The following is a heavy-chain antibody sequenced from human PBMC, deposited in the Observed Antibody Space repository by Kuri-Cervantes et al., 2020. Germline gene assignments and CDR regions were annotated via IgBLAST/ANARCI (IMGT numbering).Heavy chain of an antibody. J-gene: IGHJ4*02. D-gene: IGHD1-26*01. CDR2: IYYSGST. CDR3: ASEGVGTRAPRFDY. V-gene: IGHV4-59*01. Sequence: SETLSLTCTVSGGSISSYYWSWIRQPPGKGLEWIGYIYYSGSTNYNPSLKSRVAISVDTSKNHLSLKLNSVTAADTAVYYCASEGVGTRAPRFDYWGQGTLVTVSS. CDR1: GGSISSYY.